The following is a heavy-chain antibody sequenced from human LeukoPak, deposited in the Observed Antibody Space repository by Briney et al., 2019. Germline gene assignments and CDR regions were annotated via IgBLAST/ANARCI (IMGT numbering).Heavy chain of an antibody. CDR1: GYSFTNYW. J-gene: IGHJ4*02. V-gene: IGHV5-51*01. D-gene: IGHD3-10*01. CDR2: IYPGDSDT. CDR3: ARQGYGSGSYSDLDY. Sequence: GESLKISCKGSGYSFTNYWIGWVRQMPGKGLEWMGIIYPGDSDTRYSPSFQGQVTISADKSISTAYLQWSSLKASDTAMYYCARQGYGSGSYSDLDYWGQGTLVTVSS.